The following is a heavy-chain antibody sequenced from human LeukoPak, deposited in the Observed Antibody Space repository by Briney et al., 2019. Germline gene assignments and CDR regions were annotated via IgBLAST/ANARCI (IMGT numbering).Heavy chain of an antibody. Sequence: PGGSLRLSCAASGFTFSSYAMSWVCQAPGKGLEWISGISGSGGSTYYADSVKGRFTISRDNSKNTLSAQMNSLRAEDTAVYYCAKGFVWSDYYYYFDYWGQGTLVTVSS. J-gene: IGHJ4*02. D-gene: IGHD3-3*01. CDR1: GFTFSSYA. V-gene: IGHV3-23*01. CDR3: AKGFVWSDYYYYFDY. CDR2: ISGSGGST.